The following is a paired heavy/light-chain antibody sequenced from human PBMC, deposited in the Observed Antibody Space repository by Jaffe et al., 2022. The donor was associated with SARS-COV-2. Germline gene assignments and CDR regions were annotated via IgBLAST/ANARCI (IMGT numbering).Light chain of an antibody. CDR3: QQYGSSYT. V-gene: IGKV3-20*01. J-gene: IGKJ2*01. CDR1: QSVSSSY. CDR2: GAS. Sequence: ETVLTQSPGTLSLSPGERATLSCRASQSVSSSYLAWYQQKPGQAPRLLIYGASSRATGIPDRFSGSGSGTDFTLTISRLEPEDFAVYYCQQYGSSYTFGQGTKLEIK.
Heavy chain of an antibody. D-gene: IGHD2-2*01. Sequence: EVQLVESGGGLVQPGGSLRLSCAVSGFTFSGYWMHWVRQAPGKGLVWVSRIKGDGSNIRYADSVKGRFTISRDNAKNTLFLQMNSLRAEDTAVYYCARDGTSGNFDYWGQGTLVTVSS. CDR2: IKGDGSNI. CDR3: ARDGTSGNFDY. J-gene: IGHJ4*02. CDR1: GFTFSGYW. V-gene: IGHV3-74*01.